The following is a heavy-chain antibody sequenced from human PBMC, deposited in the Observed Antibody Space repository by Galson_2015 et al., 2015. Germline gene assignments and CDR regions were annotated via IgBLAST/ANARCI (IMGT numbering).Heavy chain of an antibody. J-gene: IGHJ4*02. CDR2: INSDGSST. V-gene: IGHV3-74*01. Sequence: SLRLSCAASGFTFSSYWMHWVRQAPGKGLVWVSRINSDGSSTSYADSVKGRFTISRDNAKNTLYLQMNSLRAEDTAVYYCARVGGASLGFDYWGQGTLVTVSS. D-gene: IGHD3-16*01. CDR1: GFTFSSYW. CDR3: ARVGGASLGFDY.